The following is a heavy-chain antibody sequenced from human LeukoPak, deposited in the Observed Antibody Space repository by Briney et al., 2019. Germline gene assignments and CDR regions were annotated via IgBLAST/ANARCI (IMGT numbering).Heavy chain of an antibody. J-gene: IGHJ6*03. CDR2: IWYDGSNK. V-gene: IGHV3-33*01. CDR1: GFTFSSYG. Sequence: GALRFSCAASGFTFSSYGMHWVRQAPGKGLEWVAVIWYDGSNKYYADSVKGRFTISRDNSKNTLYLQMNSLRAEDTAVYYCARDSIVVVSYYYMDVWGKGTTVTVSS. D-gene: IGHD2-2*01. CDR3: ARDSIVVVSYYYMDV.